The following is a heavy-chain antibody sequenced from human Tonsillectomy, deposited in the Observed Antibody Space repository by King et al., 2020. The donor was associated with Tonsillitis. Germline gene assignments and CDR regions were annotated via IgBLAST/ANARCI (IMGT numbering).Heavy chain of an antibody. CDR1: GDSIWNYY. Sequence: QLQESGPGLVRPSETLSLTCSVSGDSIWNYYWSWIRQPPGKGLEWVGYFFYSGSTDSNPSLKSRVTMSMDMPKNQLSLNLNSVIAADTAVYYCARHVRVRGVPAYFDYWGRGILVTVSS. CDR2: FFYSGST. V-gene: IGHV4-59*08. J-gene: IGHJ4*02. D-gene: IGHD3-10*01. CDR3: ARHVRVRGVPAYFDY.